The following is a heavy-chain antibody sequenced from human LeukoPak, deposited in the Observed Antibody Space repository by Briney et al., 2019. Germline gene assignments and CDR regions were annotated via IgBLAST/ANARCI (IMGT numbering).Heavy chain of an antibody. Sequence: GASVKVSCKASGYTFTSYGISWVRQAPGQGLEWMGWISAYNGNTNYAQKLQGRVTMTTDTSTSTAYMELRSLRSDDTAVYYCARDQYYYDSSGYYSDYWGQGTLVTVSS. CDR3: ARDQYYYDSSGYYSDY. CDR1: GYTFTSYG. J-gene: IGHJ4*02. V-gene: IGHV1-18*01. D-gene: IGHD3-22*01. CDR2: ISAYNGNT.